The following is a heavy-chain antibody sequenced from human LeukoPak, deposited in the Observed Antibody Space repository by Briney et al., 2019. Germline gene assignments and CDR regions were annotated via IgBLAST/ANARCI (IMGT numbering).Heavy chain of an antibody. D-gene: IGHD3-22*01. CDR3: ARDSLSLNYYDSSGYFEGPTDY. CDR2: IWYDGSNK. CDR1: GFTFSSYG. J-gene: IGHJ4*02. V-gene: IGHV3-33*01. Sequence: GGSLRLSCAASGFTFSSYGMHWVRQAPGKGLERVAVIWYDGSNKYYADSVKGRFTISRDNSKNTLYLQMNSLRAEDTAVYYCARDSLSLNYYDSSGYFEGPTDYWGQGTLVTVSS.